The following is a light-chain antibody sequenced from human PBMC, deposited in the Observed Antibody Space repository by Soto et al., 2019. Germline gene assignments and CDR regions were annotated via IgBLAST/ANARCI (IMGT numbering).Light chain of an antibody. CDR1: HNRLYSSDNKNY. CDR3: QQYYSSPPT. CDR2: WAS. V-gene: IGKV4-1*01. Sequence: DIGLTHTADSPVASVAERAAIKCNASHNRLYSSDNKNYLSWYQHRPGQPPKLLFYWASTRESGVPDRFSGSGSGTHFTLTITSLQAEDVAVYYCQQYYSSPPTFGPGTKVDIK. J-gene: IGKJ1*01.